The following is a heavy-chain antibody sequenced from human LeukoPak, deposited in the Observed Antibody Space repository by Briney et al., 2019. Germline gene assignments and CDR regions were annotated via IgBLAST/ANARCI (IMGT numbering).Heavy chain of an antibody. CDR1: GGSTRGYY. V-gene: IGHV4-59*08. CDR2: IFYGGST. CDR3: ARRYFDWSTFDY. J-gene: IGHJ4*02. D-gene: IGHD3-9*01. Sequence: PETLSLTSTVSGGSTRGYYWSWIRQPPGKGLECIGYIFYGGSTNYNPSLKSRVTISVDTSKNQFSLKLSSVTAADTAVYYCARRYFDWSTFDYWGQGTLVTVSS.